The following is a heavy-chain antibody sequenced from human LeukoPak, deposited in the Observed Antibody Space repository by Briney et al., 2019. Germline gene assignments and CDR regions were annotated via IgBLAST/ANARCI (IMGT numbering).Heavy chain of an antibody. CDR1: GYTSTRPD. CDR2: IIPILGIA. CDR3: ARDLITPRTIVTPGYFDY. Sequence: GASVKVSCKAAGYTSTRPDINWVRQAPGQGLEWMGRIIPILGIANYAQKFQGRVTITADKSTSTAYMELSSLRSEDTAVYYCARDLITPRTIVTPGYFDYWGQGTLVTVSS. J-gene: IGHJ4*02. D-gene: IGHD4-23*01. V-gene: IGHV1-69*04.